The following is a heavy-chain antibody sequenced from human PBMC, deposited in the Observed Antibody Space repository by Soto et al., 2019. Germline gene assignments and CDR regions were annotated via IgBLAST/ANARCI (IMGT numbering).Heavy chain of an antibody. CDR2: IYYSGST. CDR3: ARLRHRGSDY. Sequence: SETLSLTCTVSGCSISSSSYYWGWIRQPPGKGLEWIGSIYYSGSTYYNPSLKSRVTISVDTSKNQFSLKLSSVTAADTAVYYCARLRHRGSDYWGQGTLVTVSS. D-gene: IGHD3-10*01. J-gene: IGHJ4*02. V-gene: IGHV4-39*01. CDR1: GCSISSSSYY.